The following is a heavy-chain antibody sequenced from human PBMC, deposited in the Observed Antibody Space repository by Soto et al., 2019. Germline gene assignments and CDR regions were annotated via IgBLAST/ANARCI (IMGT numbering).Heavy chain of an antibody. CDR1: GGSISSSSYY. J-gene: IGHJ3*02. D-gene: IGHD2-15*01. Sequence: SETLSLTYTVSGGSISSSSYYWGWIRQPPGKGLEWIGSIYYSGSTYYNPSLKSRVTISVDTSKNQFSLKLSSVTAADTAVYYCARHNGDIVVVVAATHGAFDIWGQGTMVTVSS. V-gene: IGHV4-39*01. CDR3: ARHNGDIVVVVAATHGAFDI. CDR2: IYYSGST.